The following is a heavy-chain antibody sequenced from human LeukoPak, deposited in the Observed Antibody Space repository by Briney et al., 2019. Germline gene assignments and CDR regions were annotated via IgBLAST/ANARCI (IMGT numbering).Heavy chain of an antibody. Sequence: PSETLSLTCAVSDDPFGSHYWTWIRQPPGKGLEWIGYISYIGSTNYNPSLKSRVTISIDTSRNQFSLRLSSVTTADTAVYYCARDLVTVTKGFDIWGQGTMVSVSS. J-gene: IGHJ3*02. CDR1: DDPFGSHY. D-gene: IGHD4-17*01. CDR3: ARDLVTVTKGFDI. V-gene: IGHV4-59*11. CDR2: ISYIGST.